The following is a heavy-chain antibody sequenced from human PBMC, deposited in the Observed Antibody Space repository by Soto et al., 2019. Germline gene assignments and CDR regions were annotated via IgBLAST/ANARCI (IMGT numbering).Heavy chain of an antibody. D-gene: IGHD2-21*02. J-gene: IGHJ3*01. CDR1: GYTFTSYG. CDR3: ASEWSVVTTGPFDAVDF. Sequence: QVQLVQSGAEVKKPGASVKVSCKASGYTFTSYGISWVRQAPGQGLEWMGWISAYNGHTNYAQKLQRRVTITTDTSTSTADRELWSVRSDDTAVYYCASEWSVVTTGPFDAVDFWGQGTMVTVPS. CDR2: ISAYNGHT. V-gene: IGHV1-18*04.